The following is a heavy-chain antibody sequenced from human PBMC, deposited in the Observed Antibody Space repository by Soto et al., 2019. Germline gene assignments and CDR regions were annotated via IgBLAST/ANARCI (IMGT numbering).Heavy chain of an antibody. V-gene: IGHV4-4*02. D-gene: IGHD3-10*01. CDR2: ISHSGNT. CDR1: GGSIISKTNW. J-gene: IGHJ5*02. CDR3: ETVSISDGEKLNFNP. Sequence: SETLSLTCSVSGGSIISKTNWWSWVRQPPGKGLEWIGEISHSGNTNYNPSLKSRVTILVDTSKNQFSLKLTSVTAADTAVYYCETVSISDGEKLNFNPWGRETRVPFS.